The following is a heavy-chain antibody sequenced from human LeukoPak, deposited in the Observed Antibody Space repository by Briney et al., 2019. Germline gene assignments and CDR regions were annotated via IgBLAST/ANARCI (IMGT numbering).Heavy chain of an antibody. J-gene: IGHJ4*02. D-gene: IGHD1-7*01. V-gene: IGHV3-48*03. Sequence: GGSLRLSCAASGFTFSSYEMNWVRQASGKGLEWVSYISSSGSTIYYADSVKGRFTISRDNSKNTLYLQMNSLRAEDTAVYYCAKEPSNWNYYWGQGTLVTVSS. CDR3: AKEPSNWNYY. CDR1: GFTFSSYE. CDR2: ISSSGSTI.